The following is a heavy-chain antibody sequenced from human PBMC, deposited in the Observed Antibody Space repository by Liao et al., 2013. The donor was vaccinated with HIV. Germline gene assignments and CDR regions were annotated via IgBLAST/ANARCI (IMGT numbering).Heavy chain of an antibody. CDR2: VYYSGTP. D-gene: IGHD7-27*01. V-gene: IGHV4-39*07. CDR1: GGAINSNTHY. CDR3: ARESPRTGEGAFDI. J-gene: IGHJ3*02. Sequence: QVQLQESGPGLVKPSETLSLTCNVPGGAINSNTHYWGWIRQPPGKGLEWIGSVYYSGTPYYAPSLASRVTISVDKSTNKISLNLRSTTAADTAMYYCARESPRTGEGAFDIWGQGTMVTVSS.